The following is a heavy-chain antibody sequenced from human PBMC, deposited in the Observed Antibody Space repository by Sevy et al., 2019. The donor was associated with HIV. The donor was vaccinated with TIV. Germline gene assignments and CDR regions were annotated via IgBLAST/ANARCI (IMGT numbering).Heavy chain of an antibody. V-gene: IGHV4-61*01. CDR3: ARVPRGQSWYSGSLGGYYYHMDV. D-gene: IGHD3-10*01. J-gene: IGHJ6*03. Sequence: SETLSLSCSVSGGSVSSGTYYWSWIRQPPGKGLEWIGHIYKTGSTNYKLSLQSRVTISVDTSTNQFSLRLRSVTAADTAVYYCARVPRGQSWYSGSLGGYYYHMDVWGKGTTVTVSS. CDR1: GGSVSSGTYY. CDR2: IYKTGST.